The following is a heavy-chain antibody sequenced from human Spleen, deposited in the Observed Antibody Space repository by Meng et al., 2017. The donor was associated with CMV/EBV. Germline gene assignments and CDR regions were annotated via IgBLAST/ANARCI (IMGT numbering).Heavy chain of an antibody. CDR2: IYHSGST. CDR3: ARAGGVLDGYSSSWFSPPRAYFDY. J-gene: IGHJ4*02. D-gene: IGHD6-13*01. CDR1: GYSISSGYY. V-gene: IGHV4-38-2*02. Sequence: GSLRLSCTVSGYSISSGYYWGWIRQPPGKGLEWIGSIYHSGSTYYNPSLKSRVTISVDTSKNQFSLKLRSVTAADTAVYYCARAGGVLDGYSSSWFSPPRAYFDYWGQGTLVTVSS.